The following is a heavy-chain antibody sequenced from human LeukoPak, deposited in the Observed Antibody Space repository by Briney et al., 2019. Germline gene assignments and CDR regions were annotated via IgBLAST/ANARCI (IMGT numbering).Heavy chain of an antibody. Sequence: SVKVSCKASGGTFSSYAISWVRQAPGQGLEWMGGIIPIFGTANYTQKFQGRVTITADESTSTAYMELSSLRSEDTAVYYCARDRDSYGYFDYWGQGTLVTVSS. D-gene: IGHD5-18*01. CDR1: GGTFSSYA. CDR3: ARDRDSYGYFDY. V-gene: IGHV1-69*01. J-gene: IGHJ4*02. CDR2: IIPIFGTA.